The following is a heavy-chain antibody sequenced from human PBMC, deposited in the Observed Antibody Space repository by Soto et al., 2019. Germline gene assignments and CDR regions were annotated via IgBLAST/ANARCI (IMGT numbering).Heavy chain of an antibody. J-gene: IGHJ4*02. CDR3: ARRHYDSSGYRYYFDY. CDR1: GGSISSYY. D-gene: IGHD3-22*01. Sequence: PSETLSLTCTVSGGSISSYYWSWIRQPPGKGLEWIGYMYYSGSTNYNPSLKSRVAISVDTSKNQFSLKLSSVTAADTAVYYCARRHYDSSGYRYYFDYWGQGTLVTVSS. V-gene: IGHV4-59*08. CDR2: MYYSGST.